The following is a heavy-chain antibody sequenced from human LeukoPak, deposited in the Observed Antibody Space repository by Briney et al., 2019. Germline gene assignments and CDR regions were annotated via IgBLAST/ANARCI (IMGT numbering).Heavy chain of an antibody. J-gene: IGHJ5*02. Sequence: SETLSLTCAVSGCTISSGGYSWRWIRQPPGKGLECSGYIYHSGSTYYNPSLKSRATISVNRSKNQFSLKLSSVTAADTAVYYCARDSFYGSGNWFDPWGQGTLVTVSS. D-gene: IGHD3-10*01. CDR1: GCTISSGGYS. V-gene: IGHV4-30-2*01. CDR2: IYHSGST. CDR3: ARDSFYGSGNWFDP.